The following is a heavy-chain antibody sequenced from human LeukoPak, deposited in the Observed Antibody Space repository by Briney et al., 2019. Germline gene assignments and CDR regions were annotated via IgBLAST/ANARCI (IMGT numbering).Heavy chain of an antibody. Sequence: SETLSLTCAVYGGSFSGYYWSWIRQPPGNGLEWIGEINHSGSTNYNPSLKSRVTISVDTSKNQFSLKLSSVTAADTAVYYCARESSMITFGGVIVRKFDYWGQGTLVTVSS. V-gene: IGHV4-34*01. CDR3: ARESSMITFGGVIVRKFDY. CDR2: INHSGST. J-gene: IGHJ4*02. CDR1: GGSFSGYY. D-gene: IGHD3-16*02.